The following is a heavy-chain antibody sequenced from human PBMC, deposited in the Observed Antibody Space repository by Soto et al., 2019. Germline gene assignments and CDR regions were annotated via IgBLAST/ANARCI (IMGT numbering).Heavy chain of an antibody. CDR2: VYYSDGT. J-gene: IGHJ6*02. V-gene: IGHV4-59*01. CDR3: ARTESSSWSFFYYGMDV. CDR1: GGSIGSYY. D-gene: IGHD6-13*01. Sequence: SETLSLTCTVSGGSIGSYYWSWIRQPPGRGLEWIGCVYYSDGTNYNPSLKSRVTMSMDKSNNQFSLRLSSVTAADTAVYYCARTESSSWSFFYYGMDVWGQGNTVT.